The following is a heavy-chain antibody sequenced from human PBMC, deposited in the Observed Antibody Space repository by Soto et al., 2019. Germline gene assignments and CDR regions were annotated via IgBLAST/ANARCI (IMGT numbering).Heavy chain of an antibody. CDR2: IIPIFGTA. D-gene: IGHD3-16*02. CDR3: ARSFYRVTSGRLSTPKHYYDYRLDG. CDR1: GGTFSSYA. J-gene: IGHJ6*01. V-gene: IGHV1-69*13. Sequence: YAVKVCCKASGGTFSSYAISWVRQAPGQGLEWMGGIIPIFGTANYAQKFQGRVTITADESTSTAYMELSSLRSEDTAVYYCARSFYRVTSGRLSTPKHYYDYRLDGW.